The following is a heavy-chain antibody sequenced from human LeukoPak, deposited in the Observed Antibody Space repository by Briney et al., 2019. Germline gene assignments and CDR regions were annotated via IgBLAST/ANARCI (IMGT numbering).Heavy chain of an antibody. V-gene: IGHV4-59*12. D-gene: IGHD6-19*01. CDR3: ARGDSGWYILDY. CDR1: GGFISSYY. J-gene: IGHJ4*02. CDR2: IYYSGST. Sequence: SETLSLTCTVSGGFISSYYWSWIRQPPGKGLEWIGYIYYSGSTNYNPSLKSRVTISVDTSKNQFSLKLSSVTAADTAVYYCARGDSGWYILDYWGQGTLVTVSS.